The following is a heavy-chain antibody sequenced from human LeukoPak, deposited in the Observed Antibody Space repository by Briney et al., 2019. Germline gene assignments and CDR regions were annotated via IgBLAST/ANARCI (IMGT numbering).Heavy chain of an antibody. V-gene: IGHV4-59*01. CDR3: ARVTRGSYFGYYYYGMDV. CDR1: GGSISSYY. D-gene: IGHD1-26*01. Sequence: SETLSLTCTFSGGSISSYYWSWIRQPPGKGLEWIGYIYYSGSTNYNPSLKSRVTISVDTSKNQFSLKLSSVTAADTAVYYCARVTRGSYFGYYYYGMDVWGQGTTVTVSS. J-gene: IGHJ6*02. CDR2: IYYSGST.